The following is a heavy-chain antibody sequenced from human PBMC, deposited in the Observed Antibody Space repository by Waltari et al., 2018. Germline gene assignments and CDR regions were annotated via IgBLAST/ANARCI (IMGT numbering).Heavy chain of an antibody. D-gene: IGHD4-17*01. J-gene: IGHJ1*01. CDR1: GGSVSSNYH. V-gene: IGHV4-39*01. CDR2: MQYRGST. Sequence: QLQLQESGPGLVKPSESLSLTCPVSGGSVSSNYHWGGIRQTPGKGLAWMGNMQYRGSTFYNPSLKSRVTISLDTSKNQFSLRLSSVGAADTAVYFCGRIAFGDEGGYFQHWGQGTLVTVSS. CDR3: GRIAFGDEGGYFQH.